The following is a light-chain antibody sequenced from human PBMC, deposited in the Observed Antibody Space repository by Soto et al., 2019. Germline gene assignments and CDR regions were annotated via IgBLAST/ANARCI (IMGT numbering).Light chain of an antibody. CDR1: SSDVGGYNY. Sequence: QSVLAQPRSVSGSPGQSVTISCTGTSSDVGGYNYVSWYQQHPGKAPKLMIYDVSKRPSGVPDRLSGSKSGNTASLTISGLQAEDEADYYCCSYAGNYTYVFGTGTKVTVL. V-gene: IGLV2-11*01. CDR2: DVS. CDR3: CSYAGNYTYV. J-gene: IGLJ1*01.